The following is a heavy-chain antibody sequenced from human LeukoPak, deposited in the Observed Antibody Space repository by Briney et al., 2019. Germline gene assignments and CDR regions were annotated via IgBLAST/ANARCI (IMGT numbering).Heavy chain of an antibody. D-gene: IGHD3-10*01. CDR2: ISYDGSNK. CDR3: AKEIAYGSGSPNWFDP. Sequence: GGSLRLSCAASGFTFSDYYLTWIRQAPGKGLEWVAVISYDGSNKYYADSVKGRFTISRDNSKDTLYLQMNSLRAEDTAVYYCAKEIAYGSGSPNWFDPWGQGTLVTVSS. CDR1: GFTFSDYY. V-gene: IGHV3-30*18. J-gene: IGHJ5*02.